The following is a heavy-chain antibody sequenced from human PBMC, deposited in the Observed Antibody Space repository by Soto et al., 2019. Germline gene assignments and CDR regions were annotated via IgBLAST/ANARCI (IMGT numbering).Heavy chain of an antibody. CDR2: IKQDGSEK. Sequence: HPGGSLRLSCAASGFTFSSYWMSWVRQAPGKGLEWVANIKQDGSEKYYVDSVKGRFTISRDNAKNSLYLQMNSLRAEDTAVYYCARDGIAAAGIAEYFQHWGQGTLVTVSS. CDR3: ARDGIAAAGIAEYFQH. V-gene: IGHV3-7*01. CDR1: GFTFSSYW. J-gene: IGHJ1*01. D-gene: IGHD6-13*01.